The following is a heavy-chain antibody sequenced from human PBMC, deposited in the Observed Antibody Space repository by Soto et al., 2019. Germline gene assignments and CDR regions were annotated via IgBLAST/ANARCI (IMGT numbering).Heavy chain of an antibody. J-gene: IGHJ6*02. CDR2: IKSKTDGETT. Sequence: GGSLRLSCVASGFTFTNAWMTWVRQAPGKGLEWVGRIKSKTDGETTDYAAPVKGRFTISRDDSKNTLYLQMNSLKTEDTVEYYCATEVKIWGTFGLIIRPRTGMDVWGQGTTVTVSS. D-gene: IGHD3-3*01. V-gene: IGHV3-15*01. CDR1: GFTFTNAW. CDR3: ATEVKIWGTFGLIIRPRTGMDV.